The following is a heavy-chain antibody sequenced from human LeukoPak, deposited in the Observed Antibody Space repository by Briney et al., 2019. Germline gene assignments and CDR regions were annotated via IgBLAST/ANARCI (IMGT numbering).Heavy chain of an antibody. D-gene: IGHD6-19*01. CDR1: GFNFDDYG. J-gene: IGHJ4*02. V-gene: IGHV3-20*04. Sequence: PGGSLRLSCAASGFNFDDYGMSWVRQVPGKGLEWVSGINWNGGSSGYADSVKGRFTISRDNSKNTLYLQMNSLRAEDTAVYYCAREGDIAVAPGFDYWGQGTLVTVSS. CDR3: AREGDIAVAPGFDY. CDR2: INWNGGSS.